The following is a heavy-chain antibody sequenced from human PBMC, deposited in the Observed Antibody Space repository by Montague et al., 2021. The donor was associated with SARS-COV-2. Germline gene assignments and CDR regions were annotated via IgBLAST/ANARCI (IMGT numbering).Heavy chain of an antibody. Sequence: SETLSLTCTVSGGSISSSSYYWGWIRQPPGKGLEWIGSTYYSGSTYYNPSLKSRVTISVDTSKNQFSLKLSSVTAADMAVYYCARHGKTRIAMIVVVIGYFDYWGQGTLVTVSS. V-gene: IGHV4-39*01. D-gene: IGHD3-22*01. CDR3: ARHGKTRIAMIVVVIGYFDY. J-gene: IGHJ4*02. CDR2: TYYSGST. CDR1: GGSISSSSYY.